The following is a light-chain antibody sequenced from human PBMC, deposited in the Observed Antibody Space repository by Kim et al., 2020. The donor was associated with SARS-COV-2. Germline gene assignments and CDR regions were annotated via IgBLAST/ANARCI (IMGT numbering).Light chain of an antibody. V-gene: IGKV1-27*01. J-gene: IGKJ1*01. CDR2: AAA. Sequence: VGERETNNGRARQGISNYLAWYQQKPGKRPNLLSDAAANVQKGGPSRFSGSGYGTEFTLTISSLQPEEVATYYCQKNNSDPWTFGQGTKVEIK. CDR1: QGISNY. CDR3: QKNNSDPWT.